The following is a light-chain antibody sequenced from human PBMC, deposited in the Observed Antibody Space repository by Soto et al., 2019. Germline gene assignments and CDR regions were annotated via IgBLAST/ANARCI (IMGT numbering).Light chain of an antibody. V-gene: IGKV3-15*01. Sequence: EVVMTQSPATLSVSPGEGATLSCRASQSVSSKLAWYQQKPGQAPRLLIYGASTRATGIPARFSGSESGTEFALTISSLQSEDFSVYYCQQYDNCRFTFRGETKVDI. CDR3: QQYDNCRFT. J-gene: IGKJ3*01. CDR2: GAS. CDR1: QSVSSK.